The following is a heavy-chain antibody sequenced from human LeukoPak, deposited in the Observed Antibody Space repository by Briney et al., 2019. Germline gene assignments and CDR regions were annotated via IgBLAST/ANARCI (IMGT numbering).Heavy chain of an antibody. D-gene: IGHD6-13*01. CDR1: GGSISSYY. CDR2: IYTSGST. CDR3: ARTTAQAAAGSGGWFDP. J-gene: IGHJ5*02. V-gene: IGHV4-4*07. Sequence: SETLSLTCTASGGSISSYYWSWIRQPAGKGLEWIGRIYTSGSTNYNPSLKSRVTMSVDTSKNQFSLKLSSVTAADTAVYYCARTTAQAAAGSGGWFDPWGQGTLVTVSS.